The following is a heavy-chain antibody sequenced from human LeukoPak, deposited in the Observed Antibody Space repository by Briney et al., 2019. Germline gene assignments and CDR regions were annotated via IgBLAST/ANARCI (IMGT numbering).Heavy chain of an antibody. J-gene: IGHJ6*03. CDR1: GGSISSSSYY. CDR2: MYHTGST. CDR3: ARELGGTLDDSWSGYYYYYYMDV. Sequence: SETLSLTCTVSGGSISSSSYYWGWIRQPPGKGLEWIESMYHTGSTYYNPSLKSRVTKSVDTSKNQISLKLSSVTAADTAIYYCARELGGTLDDSWSGYYYYYYMDVWGKGTTVTVSS. V-gene: IGHV4-39*07. D-gene: IGHD3-3*01.